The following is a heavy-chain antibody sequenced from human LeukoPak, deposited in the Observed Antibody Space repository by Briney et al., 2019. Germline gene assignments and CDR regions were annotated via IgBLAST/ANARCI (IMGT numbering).Heavy chain of an antibody. CDR3: ARDLPRITEYSSSSDDFDI. D-gene: IGHD6-6*01. J-gene: IGHJ3*02. CDR2: INPSGGST. CDR1: GYTFTSYY. Sequence: ASVKLSCKASGYTFTSYYMHWVRQAPGQGLEWMGIINPSGGSTSYAQKFQGRVTMTRYTSTSTVYMELSRLRSEHTAVYYCARDLPRITEYSSSSDDFDIWGQGTMVTVSS. V-gene: IGHV1-46*01.